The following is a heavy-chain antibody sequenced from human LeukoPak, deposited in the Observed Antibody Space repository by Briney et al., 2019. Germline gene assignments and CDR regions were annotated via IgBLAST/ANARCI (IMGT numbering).Heavy chain of an antibody. Sequence: GGSLRLSCAASGFPFSSYWMHWARNPPGRGLVWVSRINTDGSSASYADSVKGRFTISRDNAKNTLYLQMNSLRAEDTAVYYCAKADSSSPHDYWGQGTLVTVSS. D-gene: IGHD6-19*01. V-gene: IGHV3-74*01. CDR2: INTDGSSA. CDR1: GFPFSSYW. CDR3: AKADSSSPHDY. J-gene: IGHJ4*02.